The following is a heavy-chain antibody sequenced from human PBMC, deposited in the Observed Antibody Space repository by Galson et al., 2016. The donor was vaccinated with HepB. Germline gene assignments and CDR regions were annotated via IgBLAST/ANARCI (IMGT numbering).Heavy chain of an antibody. CDR3: ARHTWHSASWYALWYYGMDV. V-gene: IGHV4-59*08. Sequence: SETLSLTCTVSGGSISSYYWSWIRQTPTKGLEWIGYIYNSGSTKYNPSFESRVTISVDTSKNHFSLRLSSVIAADTAVYYCARHTWHSASWYALWYYGMDVWGQGTTVTVSS. D-gene: IGHD6-13*01. CDR2: IYNSGST. CDR1: GGSISSYY. J-gene: IGHJ6*02.